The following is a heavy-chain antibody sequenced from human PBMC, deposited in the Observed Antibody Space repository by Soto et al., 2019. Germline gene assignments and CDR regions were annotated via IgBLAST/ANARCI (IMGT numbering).Heavy chain of an antibody. V-gene: IGHV1-18*04. CDR3: ARVYCSSTSYCYYYYGMDV. Sequence: ASVKVSCKASGYTFTSYGISWVRQASGQGLEWMGWISAYNGNTNYAQKLQGRVTMTTDTSTSTAYMELRSLRSDDTAVYYCARVYCSSTSYCYYYYGMDVWGQGTTVTV. J-gene: IGHJ6*02. D-gene: IGHD2-2*01. CDR1: GYTFTSYG. CDR2: ISAYNGNT.